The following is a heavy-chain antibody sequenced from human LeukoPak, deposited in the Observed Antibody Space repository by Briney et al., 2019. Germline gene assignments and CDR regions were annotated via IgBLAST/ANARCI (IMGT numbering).Heavy chain of an antibody. J-gene: IGHJ4*02. CDR2: TYYRSKWYN. D-gene: IGHD3-3*01. CDR3: ARETDFRVVTN. CDR1: GDSVSSNGAS. Sequence: SQTLSLTCDISGDSVSSNGASGTWIRQSPSGGLEWLGRTYYRSKWYNYYAVSVKSRISINPDTTKNQFSLQMNSVAPEDTAVYYCARETDFRVVTNWGQGTLVTVSS. V-gene: IGHV6-1*01.